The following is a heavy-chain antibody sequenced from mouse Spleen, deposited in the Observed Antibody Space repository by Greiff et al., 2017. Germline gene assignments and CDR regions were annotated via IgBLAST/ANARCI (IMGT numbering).Heavy chain of an antibody. CDR3: ARGYYWFAY. CDR2: INYDGSCT. V-gene: IGHV5-16*02. D-gene: IGHD1-1*01. CDR1: GFTFSDYY. Sequence: VQLVESGGGLVQPGSSMKLSCTASGFTFSDYYMAWVRQVPEKGLEWVANINYDGSCTYYLDSLKSRFIISRDNAKNILYLQMSSLKSEDTARYYCARGYYWFAYWGQGTLVTVSA. J-gene: IGHJ3*01.